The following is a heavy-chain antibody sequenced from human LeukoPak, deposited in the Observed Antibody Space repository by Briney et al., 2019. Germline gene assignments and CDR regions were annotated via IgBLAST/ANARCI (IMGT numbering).Heavy chain of an antibody. V-gene: IGHV3-30*18. CDR2: MSYDGSNK. Sequence: GGSLRLSCAASGFSFDSYGMHWVRQAPGKGLEWVAVMSYDGSNKYYADSVKGRFTISRDNSKNTLFLQMNSLRPDDTAVYYCAKDLDGSGTYYNTGQDAFDFWGQGTMVTVSS. CDR3: AKDLDGSGTYYNTGQDAFDF. D-gene: IGHD3-10*01. J-gene: IGHJ3*01. CDR1: GFSFDSYG.